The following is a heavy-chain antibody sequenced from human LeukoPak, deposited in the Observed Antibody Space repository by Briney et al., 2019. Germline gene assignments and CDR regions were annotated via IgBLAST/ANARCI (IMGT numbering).Heavy chain of an antibody. CDR1: GYTFSDYY. J-gene: IGHJ5*02. CDR2: INPKSGGT. Sequence: GASVKVSCKASGYTFSDYYIHWVRQAPGQGLEWMGWINPKSGGTNDAQKFLGRVTMTRDTSISTAYMELSSLRSDDTAVYYCARANVDIVTTIPKGFDPWGQGTLVTVSS. V-gene: IGHV1-2*02. CDR3: ARANVDIVTTIPKGFDP. D-gene: IGHD5-12*01.